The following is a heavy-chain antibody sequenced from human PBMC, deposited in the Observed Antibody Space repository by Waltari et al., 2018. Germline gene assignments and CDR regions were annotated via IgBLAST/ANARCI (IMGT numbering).Heavy chain of an antibody. Sequence: QVQLQESGPGLVKPSETLSLTCAVPGYSISSGYYWGWIRQPPGKGLEWIGSIYHSGSTYYNPSLKSRVTISVDTSKNQFSLKLSSVTAADTAVYYCASLGHDFWTRNRGEDAEYFQHWGQGTLVTVSS. CDR2: IYHSGST. D-gene: IGHD3-3*01. CDR1: GYSISSGYY. V-gene: IGHV4-38-2*01. CDR3: ASLGHDFWTRNRGEDAEYFQH. J-gene: IGHJ1*01.